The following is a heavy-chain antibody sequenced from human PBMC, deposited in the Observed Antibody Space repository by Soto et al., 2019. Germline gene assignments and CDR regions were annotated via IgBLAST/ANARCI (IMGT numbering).Heavy chain of an antibody. CDR1: GFNFVNYA. CDR3: AKVANVGVVVEYFDH. V-gene: IGHV3-23*01. Sequence: GGSLRLSCGSSGFNFVNYAMGWVRQAPGKGLEWVSGISRTGRRTYYADSVRGRFSISRDNSKNTVDLQINSLRAEDTAVYYCAKVANVGVVVEYFDHWGQGSLVTVSS. D-gene: IGHD3-3*01. CDR2: ISRTGRRT. J-gene: IGHJ4*02.